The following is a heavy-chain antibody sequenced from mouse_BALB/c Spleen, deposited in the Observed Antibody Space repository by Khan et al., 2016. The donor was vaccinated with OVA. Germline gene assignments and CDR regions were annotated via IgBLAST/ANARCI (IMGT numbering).Heavy chain of an antibody. V-gene: IGHV9-3-1*01. J-gene: IGHJ2*01. D-gene: IGHD2-10*02. CDR3: AKKEYGNYFDY. CDR2: INTYTGEP. CDR1: GYTFTNYG. Sequence: QVQLKQSGPELKKPGETVKISCKASGYTFTNYGMHWVKQAPGKALKWMGWINTYTGEPTYADDFKGRFAFSLETSASTAYLQINHLKKEDTATYFCAKKEYGNYFDYWGQGTTLTVSS.